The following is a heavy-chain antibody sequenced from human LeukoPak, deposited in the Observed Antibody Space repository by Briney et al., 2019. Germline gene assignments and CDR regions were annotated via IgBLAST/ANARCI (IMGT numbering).Heavy chain of an antibody. CDR2: INPKSGGV. CDR3: ARDHCTDGGCYEYHYFGMDV. J-gene: IGHJ6*02. Sequence: ASVKVSCKASGYTFTANYIHWVRQAPGQGLEWMGWINPKSGGVEYAQKYQGRVTMTRDTSISTAYMELSSLRSDDTAMYFCARDHCTDGGCYEYHYFGMDVWGQGTTVTVS. V-gene: IGHV1-2*02. D-gene: IGHD2-21*02. CDR1: GYTFTANY.